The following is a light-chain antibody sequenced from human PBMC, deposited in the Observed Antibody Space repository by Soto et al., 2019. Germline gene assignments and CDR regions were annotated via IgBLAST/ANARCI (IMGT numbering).Light chain of an antibody. CDR1: QSISSW. CDR2: DAS. J-gene: IGKJ4*01. Sequence: DIQMTQSPSTLSASVGDRVTITCRASQSISSWLAWYQQKPGKAPKLLIYDASSLESGVPSRFSGSGSGTEFTLTIRSLQHDDVETYYCHQYNSYSFTFGGGTKVESK. V-gene: IGKV1-5*01. CDR3: HQYNSYSFT.